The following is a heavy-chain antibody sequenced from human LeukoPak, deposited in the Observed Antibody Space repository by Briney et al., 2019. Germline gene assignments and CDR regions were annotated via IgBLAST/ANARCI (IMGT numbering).Heavy chain of an antibody. D-gene: IGHD6-19*01. CDR2: FDPEDGET. CDR3: ATGLGPNYYYYMDV. V-gene: IGHV1-24*01. Sequence: GASLKVSCKVSGYTLTELSMHWVRQAPGKGLEWMGGFDPEDGETIYAQKFQGRVTMTEDTSTDTAYMELSSLRSEDTAVYYCATGLGPNYYYYMDVWGKGTTVTISS. CDR1: GYTLTELS. J-gene: IGHJ6*03.